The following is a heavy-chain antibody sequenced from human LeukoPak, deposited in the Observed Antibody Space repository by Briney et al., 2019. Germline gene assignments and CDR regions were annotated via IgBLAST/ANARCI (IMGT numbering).Heavy chain of an antibody. J-gene: IGHJ4*02. Sequence: SETLSLTCTVSGGSISTYYWSWIRQPPGKGLECIGYIYYSDNTNYNPSLKGRVTISVDTSKNQFSLKLTSVTAADTAVYYWARDRGLGGVTTFGYGGQETRPTVPS. D-gene: IGHD4-11*01. CDR2: IYYSDNT. CDR1: GGSISTYY. CDR3: ARDRGLGGVTTFGY. V-gene: IGHV4-59*01.